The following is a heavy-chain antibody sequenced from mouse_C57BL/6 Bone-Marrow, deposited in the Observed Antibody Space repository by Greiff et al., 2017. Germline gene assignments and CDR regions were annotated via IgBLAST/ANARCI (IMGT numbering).Heavy chain of an antibody. CDR3: ARRWLLPYARDY. CDR2: ISSGSSTI. V-gene: IGHV5-17*01. CDR1: GFTFSDYG. D-gene: IGHD2-3*01. J-gene: IGHJ4*01. Sequence: EVKLVESGGGLVKPGGSLKLSCAASGFTFSDYGMHWVRQAPEKGLEWVAYISSGSSTIYYADTVKGRFTISRDNAKNTLFLQMTSLRSEDTAMYYCARRWLLPYARDYWGQGTSVTVSS.